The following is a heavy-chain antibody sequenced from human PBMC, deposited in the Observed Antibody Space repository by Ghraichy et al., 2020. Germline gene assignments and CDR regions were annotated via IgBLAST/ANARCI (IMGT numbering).Heavy chain of an antibody. V-gene: IGHV3-23*01. J-gene: IGHJ4*02. D-gene: IGHD6-19*01. CDR2: INNGGGT. CDR1: GFTFSSYA. CDR3: AKGKGAYSSGWYLDY. Sequence: GESLRLSCAASGFTFSSYAMIWVRQAPGKGLEWVSSINNGGGTFYLDSVKGRFTISRDISKNTLYLQMNSLRAEDTALYFCAKGKGAYSSGWYLDYWGQGTLVTVSS.